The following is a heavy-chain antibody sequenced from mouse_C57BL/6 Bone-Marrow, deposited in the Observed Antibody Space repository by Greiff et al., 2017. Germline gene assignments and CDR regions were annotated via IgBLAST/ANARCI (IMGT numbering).Heavy chain of an antibody. CDR2: ILPSIGRT. V-gene: IGHV15-2*01. D-gene: IGHD1-1*01. CDR3: ARALDGRSDFYAMDY. Sequence: VQLQQSGSELRSPGSSVKLSCKDFDSAVFPIAYISWVRQTPGHGFEWIGGILPSIGRTIYGEKFEDKATLDADTLTNTAYLELNSLTSEDSAIYYCARALDGRSDFYAMDYWGQGTSVTGSS. CDR1: DSAVFPIAY. J-gene: IGHJ4*01.